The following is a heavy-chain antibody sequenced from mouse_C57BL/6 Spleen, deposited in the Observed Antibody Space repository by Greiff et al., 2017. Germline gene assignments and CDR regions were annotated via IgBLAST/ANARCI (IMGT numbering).Heavy chain of an antibody. J-gene: IGHJ1*03. CDR3: ARGGDGYDGRYFDV. V-gene: IGHV5-4*01. D-gene: IGHD2-2*01. Sequence: EVHLVESGGGLVKPGGSLKLSCAASGFTFSSYAMSWVRQTPEKRLEWVATISDGGSYTYYPDNVKGRFTISRDNAKNNLYLQMSHLKSEDTAMYYCARGGDGYDGRYFDVWGTGTTVTVSS. CDR2: ISDGGSYT. CDR1: GFTFSSYA.